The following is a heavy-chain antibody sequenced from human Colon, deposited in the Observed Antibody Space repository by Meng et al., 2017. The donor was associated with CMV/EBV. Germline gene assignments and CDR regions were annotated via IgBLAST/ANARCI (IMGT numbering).Heavy chain of an antibody. CDR3: AKPKEYTSAYGLDV. D-gene: IGHD1-26*01. J-gene: IGHJ6*02. CDR2: ISSGGGAT. Sequence: GESLKISCAGSGFTFSNHAMNWVRQAPGKGLEWVSVISSGGGATYLADSVKGRFTIFRDNSKKTLFLQMNSLRAEDTAVYYCAKPKEYTSAYGLDVWGQGTTVTVSS. CDR1: GFTFSNHA. V-gene: IGHV3-23*01.